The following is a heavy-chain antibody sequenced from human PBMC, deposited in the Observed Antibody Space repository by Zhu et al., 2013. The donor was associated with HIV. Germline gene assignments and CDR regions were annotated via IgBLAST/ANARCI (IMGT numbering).Heavy chain of an antibody. Sequence: QVQLVQSGPEVKKPGASVKVSCKASGYTFTSYDINWVRQATGQGLEWMGWMNPNSGNTGYAQKFQGRVTITRNTSISTAYMELSSLRSEDTAVYYCARAVLRYLTGPYYMDVWGQRDHGHRLL. CDR3: ARAVLRYLTGPYYMDV. J-gene: IGHJ6*03. CDR2: MNPNSGNT. CDR1: GYTFTSYD. V-gene: IGHV1-8*03. D-gene: IGHD3-9*01.